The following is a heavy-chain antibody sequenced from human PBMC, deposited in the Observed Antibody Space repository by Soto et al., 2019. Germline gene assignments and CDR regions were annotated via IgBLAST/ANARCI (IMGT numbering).Heavy chain of an antibody. CDR3: TTPTDAIAARPPDY. J-gene: IGHJ4*02. V-gene: IGHV3-15*07. Sequence: GGSLRLSCAASGFTFSNAWMNWVRQAPGKGLEWVGRIKSKTDGGTTDYAAPVKGRFTISRDDSKNTLYLQMNSLKTEDTAVYYCTTPTDAIAARPPDYWGQGTLVTVSS. D-gene: IGHD6-6*01. CDR1: GFTFSNAW. CDR2: IKSKTDGGTT.